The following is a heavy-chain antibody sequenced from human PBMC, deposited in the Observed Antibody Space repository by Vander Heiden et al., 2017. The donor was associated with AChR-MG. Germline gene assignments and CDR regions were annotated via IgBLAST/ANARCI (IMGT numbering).Heavy chain of an antibody. CDR1: GFTFLSYT. CDR2: ISYDGSNK. CDR3: ARDPRDDYYFDY. V-gene: IGHV3-30-3*01. Sequence: QVQLVESGGGVVQPGRSLRLSCGPSGFTFLSYTMHWVRQAPGKGLEWVAVISYDGSNKYYADSVKGRFTISRDNSKNTLYLQMHSLRREDTAVFYCARDPRDDYYFDYWGQGTLVTVSS. J-gene: IGHJ4*02. D-gene: IGHD2-21*02.